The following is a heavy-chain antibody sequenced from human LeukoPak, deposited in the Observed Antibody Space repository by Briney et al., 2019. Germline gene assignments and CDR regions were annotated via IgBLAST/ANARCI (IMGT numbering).Heavy chain of an antibody. J-gene: IGHJ4*02. CDR2: INPTGGT. Sequence: ASVKVFCKASGYTFTGHYMNWVRLAPGQGLEWMGWINPTGGTTYAQKFQDRVTMTRDTSINTAYMELSGLRSDDTAVYYCARDLGWSSSHWGQGTLVTVSS. V-gene: IGHV1-2*02. CDR3: ARDLGWSSSH. CDR1: GYTFTGHY. D-gene: IGHD6-6*01.